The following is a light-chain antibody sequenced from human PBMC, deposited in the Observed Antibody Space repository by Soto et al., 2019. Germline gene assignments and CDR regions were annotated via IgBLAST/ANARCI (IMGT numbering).Light chain of an antibody. J-gene: IGKJ2*01. CDR1: QSIRSW. CDR3: QQYNSYPYT. V-gene: IGKV1-5*03. Sequence: DIQMTHSPSTLSASVGDRVTITCRASQSIRSWLAWYQQHPGKAPKLLIYRASSLESGVPSRFSGSGSGTEFTLTISSLQPDDFATYYRQQYNSYPYTFGQGTKLEIK. CDR2: RAS.